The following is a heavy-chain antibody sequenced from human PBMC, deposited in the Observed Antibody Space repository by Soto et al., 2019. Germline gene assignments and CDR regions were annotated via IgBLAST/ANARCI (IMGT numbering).Heavy chain of an antibody. CDR2: IWYDGSNK. D-gene: IGHD1-7*01. CDR1: GFTFSSYG. CDR3: ARVGNNWNYGDYYYMDV. Sequence: GGSLRLSCAASGFTFSSYGMHWVRQAPGKGLEWVAVIWYDGSNKYYADSVKGRFTISRDNSKNTLYLQMNSLRAEDTAVYYCARVGNNWNYGDYYYMDVWGKGTTVTVSS. V-gene: IGHV3-33*01. J-gene: IGHJ6*03.